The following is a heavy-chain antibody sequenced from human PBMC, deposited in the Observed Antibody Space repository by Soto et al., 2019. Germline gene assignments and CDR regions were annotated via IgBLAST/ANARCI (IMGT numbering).Heavy chain of an antibody. CDR2: MNPNSGNT. Sequence: XSVKVSCKASGYSFTGYDINWVRQATGQGLEWMGWMNPNSGNTGYAQKFQGRVTMTRNTSISTAYMELSSLRSEDTAVYYCARGVGNYGGNWDYYGMDVSGQGTTVTVSS. CDR3: ARGVGNYGGNWDYYGMDV. V-gene: IGHV1-8*01. J-gene: IGHJ6*02. D-gene: IGHD4-17*01. CDR1: GYSFTGYD.